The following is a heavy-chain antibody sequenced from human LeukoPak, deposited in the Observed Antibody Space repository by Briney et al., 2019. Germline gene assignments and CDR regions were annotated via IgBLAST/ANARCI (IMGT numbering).Heavy chain of an antibody. CDR2: ISSSSSYI. Sequence: GGSLRLSCAASGFIFSSYSMNWVRQAPGKGLEWVSSISSSSSYIYYADSVKGRFTISRDNAKNSLYLQMNSLRAEDTAVYYCARDQFDYYDSSGFGGWGQGTLVTVSS. CDR1: GFIFSSYS. V-gene: IGHV3-21*01. J-gene: IGHJ4*02. D-gene: IGHD3-22*01. CDR3: ARDQFDYYDSSGFGG.